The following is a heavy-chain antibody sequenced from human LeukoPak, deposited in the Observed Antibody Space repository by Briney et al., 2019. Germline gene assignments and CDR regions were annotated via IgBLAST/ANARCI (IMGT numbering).Heavy chain of an antibody. D-gene: IGHD3-10*01. CDR1: GGSFSGYY. Sequence: SETLSLTCAVYGGSFSGYYWSWIRQPPGKGLEWIGEINHSGSTNYNPSLKSRVTISVDTSKNQFSLKLSSVTAADTAVYYCRITMVRGVIQTLDYWGQRTLVTVSS. CDR3: RITMVRGVIQTLDY. J-gene: IGHJ4*02. CDR2: INHSGST. V-gene: IGHV4-34*01.